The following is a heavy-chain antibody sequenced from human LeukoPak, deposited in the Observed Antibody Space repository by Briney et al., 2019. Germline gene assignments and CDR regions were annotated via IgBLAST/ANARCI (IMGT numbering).Heavy chain of an antibody. V-gene: IGHV3-48*04. CDR2: ISSSGSTI. J-gene: IGHJ3*01. CDR3: ARSLSYFYDSSGYP. Sequence: GGSLRLSCAASGFTFSSYWMSWVRQAPGKGLEWVSYISSSGSTIYYADSVKGRFTISRDNAKNSLYLQMNSLRAEDTAVYYCARSLSYFYDSSGYPWGQGTMVTVSS. D-gene: IGHD3-22*01. CDR1: GFTFSSYW.